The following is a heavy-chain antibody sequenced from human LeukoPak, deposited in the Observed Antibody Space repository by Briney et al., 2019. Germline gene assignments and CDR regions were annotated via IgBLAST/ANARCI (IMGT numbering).Heavy chain of an antibody. CDR1: GYSFTSYG. Sequence: GASVKVSCKASGYSFTSYGISWVRQAPGQGLEWMGWINAYNGNTNYAQKLQGRVTMTTDTSTSTAYMELKCLRSDDTAVYYCAREHRWLQSLYYFDYWGQGTLVTVSS. V-gene: IGHV1-18*01. J-gene: IGHJ4*02. CDR3: AREHRWLQSLYYFDY. D-gene: IGHD5-24*01. CDR2: INAYNGNT.